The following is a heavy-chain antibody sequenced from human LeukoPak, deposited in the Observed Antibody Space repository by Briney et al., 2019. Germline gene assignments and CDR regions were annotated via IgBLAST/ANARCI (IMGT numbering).Heavy chain of an antibody. V-gene: IGHV3-23*01. CDR2: MSVGTDST. CDR1: GFTFSGYA. CDR3: AKSRDSRALFDY. D-gene: IGHD3-22*01. J-gene: IGHJ4*02. Sequence: GGPLRLSCVASGFTFSGYAMSWVRQSPGKGLEWVSMSVGTDSTYYADSVKGRLTISRDNSKNTLYLEMNSLRAEDTAVYYCAKSRDSRALFDYWGQGTLVTVSS.